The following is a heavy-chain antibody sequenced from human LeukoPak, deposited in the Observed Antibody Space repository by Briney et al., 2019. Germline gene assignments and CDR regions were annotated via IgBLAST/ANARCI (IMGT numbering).Heavy chain of an antibody. CDR1: GYSISSGYY. CDR2: IYHSGST. D-gene: IGHD3-9*01. V-gene: IGHV4-38-2*02. Sequence: PSETLSLTCTVSGYSISSGYYWGWIRQPPGKGLEWIGSIYHSGSTNYNPSLKSRVTISVDTSKNQFSLKLSSVTAADTAVYYCARRYFDWYFDYWGQGTLVTVSS. J-gene: IGHJ4*02. CDR3: ARRYFDWYFDY.